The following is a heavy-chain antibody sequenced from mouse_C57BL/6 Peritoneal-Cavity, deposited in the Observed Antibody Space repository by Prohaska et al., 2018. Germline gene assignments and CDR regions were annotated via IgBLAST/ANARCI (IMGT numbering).Heavy chain of an antibody. V-gene: IGHV1-63*01. J-gene: IGHJ1*03. CDR2: IYPGGGYT. D-gene: IGHD1-1*01. Sequence: QVQLQQSGAELVRPGTSVKMSCKASGYTFTNYWIGWAKQRPGHGLEWIGDIYPGGGYTNYNEKFKGKATLTADKSSSKAYMQFSSLTSEDSAIYYCARGGIKATDDWYFDVWGTGTTVTVSS. CDR3: ARGGIKATDDWYFDV. CDR1: GYTFTNYW.